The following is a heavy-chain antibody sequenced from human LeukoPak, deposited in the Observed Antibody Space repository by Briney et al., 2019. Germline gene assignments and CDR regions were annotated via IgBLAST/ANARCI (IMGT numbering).Heavy chain of an antibody. D-gene: IGHD3-10*01. J-gene: IGHJ4*02. CDR1: GFTFSNAW. Sequence: GGSLRLSCAASGFTFSNAWMSWVRQAPGKGLEWVGRIKSKTDGGTTDYAAPVKGRFTISRDDSKNTLYLQMNSLKTEDTAVYYCTTAGTPLLLWFGELLGPLFEYWGQGTLVTVSS. CDR2: IKSKTDGGTT. CDR3: TTAGTPLLLWFGELLGPLFEY. V-gene: IGHV3-15*01.